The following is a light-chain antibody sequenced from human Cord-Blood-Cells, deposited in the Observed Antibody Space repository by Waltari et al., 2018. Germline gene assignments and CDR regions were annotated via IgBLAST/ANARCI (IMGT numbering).Light chain of an antibody. CDR3: QSYDSSLSGWV. V-gene: IGLV1-40*01. Sequence: QSVLTQPPSVSGAPGQRVTISCTGSSSNIGAGYDVHWYQQLPATAPKLRIYGHSIRPSGVPDRFAGSKSGTSASLAITGLQAEDEADYYCQSYDSSLSGWVFGGGTKLTVL. CDR2: GHS. CDR1: SSNIGAGYD. J-gene: IGLJ3*02.